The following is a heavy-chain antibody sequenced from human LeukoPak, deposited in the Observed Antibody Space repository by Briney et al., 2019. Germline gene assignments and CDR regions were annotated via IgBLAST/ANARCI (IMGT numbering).Heavy chain of an antibody. CDR2: IYHSGST. V-gene: IGHV4-59*01. CDR3: TRGTSRWLQFDYFDY. J-gene: IGHJ4*02. Sequence: SETLSLTCTVSGGSISSYYWSWIRQPPGKGLEWIGYIYHSGSTNYNPSLKSRVTISVDTSKNQFSLKLSSVTAADTAVYYCTRGTSRWLQFDYFDYWGQGTLVTVSS. D-gene: IGHD5-24*01. CDR1: GGSISSYY.